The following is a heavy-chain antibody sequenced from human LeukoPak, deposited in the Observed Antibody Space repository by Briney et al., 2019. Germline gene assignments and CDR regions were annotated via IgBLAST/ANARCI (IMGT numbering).Heavy chain of an antibody. CDR1: GGSISSSSYY. D-gene: IGHD5/OR15-5a*01. Sequence: PSETLSLTCIVSGGSISSSSYYWGWIRQPPGKGLEWIGSIYYSGSTYYNPSLKSRVTISVDTSKNQFSLKLSSVTAADTAVYYCAREPVIVYAQDYFDCWGQGTLVTVSS. J-gene: IGHJ4*02. CDR2: IYYSGST. CDR3: AREPVIVYAQDYFDC. V-gene: IGHV4-39*01.